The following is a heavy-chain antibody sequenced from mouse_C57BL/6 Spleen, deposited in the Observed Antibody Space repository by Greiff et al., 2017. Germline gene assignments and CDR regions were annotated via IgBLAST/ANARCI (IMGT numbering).Heavy chain of an antibody. CDR3: ARWGGYGAMDY. CDR1: GYAFSSSW. D-gene: IGHD2-2*01. J-gene: IGHJ4*01. V-gene: IGHV1-82*01. CDR2: IYPGDGDT. Sequence: VQLQQSGPELVKPGASVKISCKASGYAFSSSWMNWVKQRPGKGREWIGRIYPGDGDTNYNGNVKGKATLTADKASSTDYMQLSSLTSEDSAVYFCARWGGYGAMDYWGQGTSVTVSS.